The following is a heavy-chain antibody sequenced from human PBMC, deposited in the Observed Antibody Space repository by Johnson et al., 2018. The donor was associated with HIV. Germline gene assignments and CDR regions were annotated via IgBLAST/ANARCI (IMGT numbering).Heavy chain of an antibody. CDR2: ISYSGSPI. D-gene: IGHD2-2*01. CDR1: GFTFSDYY. Sequence: VQLVESGGGLVQPGGSLRLSCAASGFTFSDYYMSWIRQAPGKGLEWVSYISYSGSPIYYADSVKGRFTISRDNAKNSLYLQMNSLRVDDTALYYCARASHYADAFDIWGQGTMVTVSS. J-gene: IGHJ3*02. V-gene: IGHV3-11*01. CDR3: ARASHYADAFDI.